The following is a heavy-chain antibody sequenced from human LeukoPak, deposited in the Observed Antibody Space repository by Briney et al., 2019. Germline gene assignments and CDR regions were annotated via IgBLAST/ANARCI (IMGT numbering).Heavy chain of an antibody. D-gene: IGHD4-17*01. Sequence: ASVKVSCKASGYTFTSYGTSWVRQAPGRGLEWMGWISAYNGNTNYAQKLQGRVTMTTDTSTSTAYMELRSLRSDDTAVYYCCSRISGDYGDYVEYWGQGTLVTVSS. CDR3: CSRISGDYGDYVEY. V-gene: IGHV1-18*01. CDR1: GYTFTSYG. CDR2: ISAYNGNT. J-gene: IGHJ4*02.